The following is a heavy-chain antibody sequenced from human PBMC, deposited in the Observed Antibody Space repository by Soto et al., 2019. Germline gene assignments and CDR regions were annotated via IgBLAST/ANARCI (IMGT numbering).Heavy chain of an antibody. V-gene: IGHV4-34*01. J-gene: IGHJ5*02. CDR3: ARAPDEKRITMIVVVIRRRSWFDP. D-gene: IGHD3-22*01. CDR1: GGSFSGYY. CDR2: INHSGST. Sequence: SETLSLTCAVYGGSFSGYYWSWIRQPPGKGLEWIGEINHSGSTNYNPSLKSRVTISVDTSKNQFSLKLSSVTAADTAVYYCARAPDEKRITMIVVVIRRRSWFDPWGQXTLVTAS.